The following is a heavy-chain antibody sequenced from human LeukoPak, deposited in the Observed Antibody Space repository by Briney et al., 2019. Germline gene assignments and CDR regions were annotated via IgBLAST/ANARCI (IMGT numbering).Heavy chain of an antibody. J-gene: IGHJ4*02. CDR1: GGSISSGGYY. Sequence: KASQTLSLTCTVSGGSISSGGYYWSWIRQHPAKGLEWIGYIYYSGSTYYNPSLKSRVTISVDTSKNQFSLKLSSVTAADTAVYYCARDSAIGDYFDYWGQGTLVTVSS. D-gene: IGHD2-21*02. V-gene: IGHV4-31*03. CDR3: ARDSAIGDYFDY. CDR2: IYYSGST.